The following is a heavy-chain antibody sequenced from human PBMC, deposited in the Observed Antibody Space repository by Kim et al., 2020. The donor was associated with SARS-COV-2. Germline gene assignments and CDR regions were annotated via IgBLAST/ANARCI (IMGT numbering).Heavy chain of an antibody. CDR3: ARDRGGSYSYGMDV. V-gene: IGHV3-30*04. D-gene: IGHD1-26*01. CDR2: ISYDGSNK. Sequence: GGSLRLSCAASGFTFSSYAMHWVRQAPGKGLEWVAVISYDGSNKYYADSVKGRFTISRDNSKNTLYLQMNSLRAEDTAVYYCARDRGGSYSYGMDVWGQGTTVTVSS. CDR1: GFTFSSYA. J-gene: IGHJ6*02.